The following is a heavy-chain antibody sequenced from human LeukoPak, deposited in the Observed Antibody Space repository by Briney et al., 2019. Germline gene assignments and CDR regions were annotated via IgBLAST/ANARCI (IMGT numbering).Heavy chain of an antibody. CDR2: ISSSSGYI. CDR3: ARELVPDY. Sequence: GGSLRLSCAASGFTFSSYSMNWVRQAPGKGLEWVSSISSSSGYIYYADSVKGRFTISRDNAKNSLYLQMNSLGAEDTAAYYCARELVPDYWGQGTLVTVSS. CDR1: GFTFSSYS. D-gene: IGHD3-9*01. J-gene: IGHJ4*02. V-gene: IGHV3-21*01.